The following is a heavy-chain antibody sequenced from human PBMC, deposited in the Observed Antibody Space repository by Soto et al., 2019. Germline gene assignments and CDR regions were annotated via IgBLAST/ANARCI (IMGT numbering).Heavy chain of an antibody. V-gene: IGHV1-18*01. CDR1: GYTFSNYG. Sequence: QVQLMQSGAEVKKPGASVKVSCKASGYTFSNYGITWVRQAPGQGLEWMGWSNPNNVNTNSAQKFQGRGTMTTDRSTSTAYMELRSLTSDDTAVYYCARGGLGYCSGGSCPSNGFDPWGQGTLVTVSS. J-gene: IGHJ5*02. CDR2: SNPNNVNT. D-gene: IGHD2-15*01. CDR3: ARGGLGYCSGGSCPSNGFDP.